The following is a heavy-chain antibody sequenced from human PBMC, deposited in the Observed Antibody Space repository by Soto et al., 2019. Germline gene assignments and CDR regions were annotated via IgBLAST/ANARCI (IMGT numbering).Heavy chain of an antibody. CDR2: TYYRSKWYF. Sequence: HTLPLTCAISVDRVSSYRSAWNYIRQTPSRGLEWLGRTYYRSKWYFNYAVSVESRITINPDTSKNQFSLQLSSVTPDDTAVYYCARGSWDDVSGHYYMDVWGKGTTVTVSS. CDR1: VDRVSSYRSA. D-gene: IGHD1-1*01. CDR3: ARGSWDDVSGHYYMDV. V-gene: IGHV6-1*01. J-gene: IGHJ6*03.